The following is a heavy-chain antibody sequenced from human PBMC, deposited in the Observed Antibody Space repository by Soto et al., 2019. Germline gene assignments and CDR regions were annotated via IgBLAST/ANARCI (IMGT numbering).Heavy chain of an antibody. CDR3: ARHLIVEMAPSGKNYYFAY. J-gene: IGHJ4*02. Sequence: SDTLSPTCTVPGSSISSSPYYWGWIGQPPRQGPEWIGRIYSSGSSYYNPSLKSRVTISVDTSQNQFYLKLSSVTAADTAVYYCARHLIVEMAPSGKNYYFAYWGQGTLVTVS. CDR2: IYSSGSS. CDR1: GSSISSSPYY. V-gene: IGHV4-39*01. D-gene: IGHD2-15*01.